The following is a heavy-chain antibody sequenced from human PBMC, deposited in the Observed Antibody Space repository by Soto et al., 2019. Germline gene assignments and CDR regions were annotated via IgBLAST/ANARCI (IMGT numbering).Heavy chain of an antibody. CDR1: GGTFSSYT. Sequence: QVQLVQSGAEVKKPGSSVKVSCKASGGTFSSYTISWVRQAPGQGLDWLGRIIPILGIANYAQKFQGRVTITADKSTSPAYMELSSLRSEDTAVYYCATKVVVVAALSPDDAFDIWGQGTMVTVSS. V-gene: IGHV1-69*02. CDR3: ATKVVVVAALSPDDAFDI. J-gene: IGHJ3*02. D-gene: IGHD2-15*01. CDR2: IIPILGIA.